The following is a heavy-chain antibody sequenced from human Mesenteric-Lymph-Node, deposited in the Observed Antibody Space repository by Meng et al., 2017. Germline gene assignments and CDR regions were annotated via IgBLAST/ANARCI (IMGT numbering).Heavy chain of an antibody. Sequence: QGPLPRSGPGLVKPSQTLSLTCTVSGGSISSGDYYWSWIRQPPGKGLEWIGYIYNSGSTYYNPSLKSRVIISVDTSKNQFSLKLSSVTAADTAVYYCARASYGSGSPLGESWFDPWGQGTLVTVSS. CDR3: ARASYGSGSPLGESWFDP. CDR2: IYNSGST. V-gene: IGHV4-30-4*01. D-gene: IGHD3-10*01. CDR1: GGSISSGDYY. J-gene: IGHJ5*02.